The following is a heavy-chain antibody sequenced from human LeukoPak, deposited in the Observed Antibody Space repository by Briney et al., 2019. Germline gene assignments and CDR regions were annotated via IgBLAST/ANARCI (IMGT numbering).Heavy chain of an antibody. CDR3: ARALSSSSPLDFDY. J-gene: IGHJ4*02. CDR1: GYTFTGYY. V-gene: IGHV1-2*02. CDR2: INPNSGGT. Sequence: ASVKVSCKASGYTFTGYYMHWVRQAPGQGLEWMGWINPNSGGTNYAQKFQGRVTMTRDTSISTAYMELSRLRYDDTAVYYCARALSSSSPLDFDYWGQGTLVTVSS. D-gene: IGHD6-6*01.